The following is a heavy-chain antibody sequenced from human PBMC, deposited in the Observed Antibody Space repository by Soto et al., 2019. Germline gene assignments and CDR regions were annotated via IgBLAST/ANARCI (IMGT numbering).Heavy chain of an antibody. V-gene: IGHV3-33*01. CDR2: IWYDGSNK. Sequence: GGSLRLSCAASGFTFSSYGMHWVRQAPGKGLEWVAVIWYDGSNKYYADSVKGRFTISRDNSKNTLYLQMNSLRAEDTAVYYCARDGYSSGWDYWGQGTLVTVSS. D-gene: IGHD6-19*01. J-gene: IGHJ4*02. CDR1: GFTFSSYG. CDR3: ARDGYSSGWDY.